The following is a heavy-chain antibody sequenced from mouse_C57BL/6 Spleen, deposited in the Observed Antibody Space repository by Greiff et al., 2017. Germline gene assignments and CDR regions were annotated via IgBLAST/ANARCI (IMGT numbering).Heavy chain of an antibody. CDR3: ASGAQARAY. D-gene: IGHD3-2*02. Sequence: VQLQPSGPELVKPGASVKISCKASGYTFTDYYMNWVKQSHGKSLEWIGDINPNNGGTSYKQKFKGKATLTVDKSSSTAYMELRSLTSEDSAGYYCASGAQARAYWGQGTLVTVSA. V-gene: IGHV1-26*01. CDR1: GYTFTDYY. CDR2: INPNNGGT. J-gene: IGHJ3*01.